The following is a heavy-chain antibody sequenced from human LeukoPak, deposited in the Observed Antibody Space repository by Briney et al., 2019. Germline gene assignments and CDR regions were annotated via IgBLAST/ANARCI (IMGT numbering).Heavy chain of an antibody. J-gene: IGHJ4*02. CDR1: GFTFSSYW. D-gene: IGHD4-11*01. CDR2: IKQDGSEN. V-gene: IGHV3-7*01. Sequence: GGSLRLSCAASGFTFSSYWMSWVRQAPGKGLEWVANIKQDGSENYYVDSVKGRFTISRDNAKNSLYLQMNSLRAEDTAVYYCARDPYYSNYLVDYWGQGTLVTVSS. CDR3: ARDPYYSNYLVDY.